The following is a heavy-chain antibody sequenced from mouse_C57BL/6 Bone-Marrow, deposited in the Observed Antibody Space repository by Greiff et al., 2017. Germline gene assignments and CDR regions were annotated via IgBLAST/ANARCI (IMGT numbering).Heavy chain of an antibody. CDR1: GFTFSDYG. D-gene: IGHD1-1*01. V-gene: IGHV5-17*01. Sequence: DVHLVESGGGLVKPGGSLKLSCAASGFTFSDYGMHWVRQAPEKGLEWVAYISSGSSTIYYADTVKGRFTISRDNAKNTLFLQMTSLRSEDTAMYYGARLYFAWCAYWGQATLVPVSA. J-gene: IGHJ3*01. CDR2: ISSGSSTI. CDR3: ARLYFAWCAY.